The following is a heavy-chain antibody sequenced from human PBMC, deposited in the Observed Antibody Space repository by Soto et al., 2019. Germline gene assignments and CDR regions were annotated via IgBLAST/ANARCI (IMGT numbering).Heavy chain of an antibody. V-gene: IGHV3-21*01. CDR2: ISSSSSYI. J-gene: IGHJ6*02. Sequence: GSLRLSCAASGFTFSSYSMNWVRQAPGKGLEWVSSISSSSSYIYYADSVKGRFTISRDNAKNSLYLQMNSLRAEDTAVYYCARDLNPIYYGMDVWGQGTTVTVSS. CDR3: ARDLNPIYYGMDV. CDR1: GFTFSSYS.